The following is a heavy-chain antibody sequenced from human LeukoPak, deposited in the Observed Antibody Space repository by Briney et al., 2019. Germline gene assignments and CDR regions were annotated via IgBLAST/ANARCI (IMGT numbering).Heavy chain of an antibody. Sequence: SETLSLTCTVSGGSISSYYWSWIRQPPGKGLEWIGYIYHSGSTYYNPSLKSRVTISVDRSKNQFSLKLSSVTAADTAVYYCARNYGDYFDPWGQGTLVTVSS. J-gene: IGHJ5*02. D-gene: IGHD4-17*01. CDR2: IYHSGST. V-gene: IGHV4-59*12. CDR3: ARNYGDYFDP. CDR1: GGSISSYY.